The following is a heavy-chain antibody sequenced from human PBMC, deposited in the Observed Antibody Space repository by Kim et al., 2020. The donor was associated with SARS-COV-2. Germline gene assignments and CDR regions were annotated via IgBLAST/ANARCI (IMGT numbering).Heavy chain of an antibody. Sequence: AGSLRLSCAASGFTFSSYWMSWVRQAPGKGLEWVANIKQDGSEKYYVDSVKGRFTISRDNAKNSLYLQMNSLRAEDTAVYYCARDKGQQLADAYYYYGMDVWGQGTTVTVSS. D-gene: IGHD6-13*01. J-gene: IGHJ6*02. CDR1: GFTFSSYW. CDR3: ARDKGQQLADAYYYYGMDV. V-gene: IGHV3-7*01. CDR2: IKQDGSEK.